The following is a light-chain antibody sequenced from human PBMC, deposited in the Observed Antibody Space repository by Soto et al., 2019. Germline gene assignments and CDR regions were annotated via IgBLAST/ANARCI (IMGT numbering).Light chain of an antibody. CDR3: HQYGSSPLT. CDR1: QSVTSNL. CDR2: GAS. Sequence: EIVLTQSPGTLSLSPGERATLTCRASQSVTSNLLAWYQQKPGQAPRLLMYGASSRATGIPDRFSGSGSGTEFTLTISRLEPEDFALYYCHQYGSSPLTFGPGTKVDIK. J-gene: IGKJ3*01. V-gene: IGKV3-20*01.